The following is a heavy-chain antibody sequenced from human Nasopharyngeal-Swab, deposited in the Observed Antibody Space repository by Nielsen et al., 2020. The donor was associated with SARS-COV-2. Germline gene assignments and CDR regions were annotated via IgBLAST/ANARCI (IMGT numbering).Heavy chain of an antibody. J-gene: IGHJ5*02. D-gene: IGHD6-6*01. V-gene: IGHV4-39*01. CDR1: GGYISSSSYY. Sequence: EPLSLTCTVSGGYISSSSYYWGWIRQPPGKGLEWIGRIYYSGSTYYQPSLKSRVTISVDTSKNQFSLKLSSVNAADTAVYYCARQEYLNWFDPWGQGTLVTVSS. CDR2: IYYSGST. CDR3: ARQEYLNWFDP.